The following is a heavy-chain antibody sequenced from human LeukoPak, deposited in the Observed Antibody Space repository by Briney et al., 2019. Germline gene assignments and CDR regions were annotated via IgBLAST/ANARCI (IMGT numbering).Heavy chain of an antibody. V-gene: IGHV4-59*11. D-gene: IGHD2-2*01. CDR3: ASFGLSPHDCSSTSCYWAASRGMDV. CDR1: GGSISSHY. J-gene: IGHJ6*02. Sequence: SETLSLTCTVSGGSISSHYWSWIRQPPGKGLEWIGYIYYSGSTNYNPSLKSRVTISVDTSKNQFSLKLSSVTAADTAVYYCASFGLSPHDCSSTSCYWAASRGMDVWGQGTTVTVSS. CDR2: IYYSGST.